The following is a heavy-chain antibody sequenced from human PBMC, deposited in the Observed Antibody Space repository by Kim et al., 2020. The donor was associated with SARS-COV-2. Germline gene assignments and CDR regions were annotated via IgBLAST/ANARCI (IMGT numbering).Heavy chain of an antibody. J-gene: IGHJ4*02. Sequence: GGSLRLSCAASGFTFSYYYMSWVRQAPGKGLEWVANINQGGTDNYVDSVKGRFTISRDNARNSLYLQMNSLRAEDTAVYYCARWSEGFDYWGRGTLVTVSS. V-gene: IGHV3-7*03. CDR1: GFTFSYYY. CDR2: INQGGTD. D-gene: IGHD3-3*01. CDR3: ARWSEGFDY.